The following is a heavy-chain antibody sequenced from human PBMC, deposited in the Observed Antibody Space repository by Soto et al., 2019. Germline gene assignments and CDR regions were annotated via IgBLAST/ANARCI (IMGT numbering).Heavy chain of an antibody. CDR1: GGSISSGDYY. Sequence: SETLSLTCTVSGGSISSGDYYWSWIRQPPGKGLEWIGYIYYSGSTYYNPSLKSRVTISVDTSKNQFSLKLSSVTAADTAVYYCARESPAKDGSYFDYWGQGTLVTVS. CDR3: ARESPAKDGSYFDY. J-gene: IGHJ4*02. CDR2: IYYSGST. V-gene: IGHV4-30-4*01.